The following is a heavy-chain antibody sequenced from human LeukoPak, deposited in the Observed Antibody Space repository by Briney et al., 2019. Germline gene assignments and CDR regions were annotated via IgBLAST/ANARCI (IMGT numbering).Heavy chain of an antibody. CDR1: GYTFTSYD. D-gene: IGHD3-9*01. Sequence: ASVKVSCKASGYTFTSYDINWVRQATGQGLEWMGWINPNSGGTNYAQKFQGRVTMTRDTSISTAYMELSRLRSDDTAVYYCARDLMMDYDILTGYHNWFDPWGQGTLVTVSS. V-gene: IGHV1-2*02. CDR2: INPNSGGT. J-gene: IGHJ5*02. CDR3: ARDLMMDYDILTGYHNWFDP.